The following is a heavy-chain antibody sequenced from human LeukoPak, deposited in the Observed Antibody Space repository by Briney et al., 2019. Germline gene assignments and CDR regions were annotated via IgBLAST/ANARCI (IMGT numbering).Heavy chain of an antibody. Sequence: PSQTLSLTCTVSGGSISSGGYYWSWIRQHPGKGLEWIGYIYYSGSTNYNPSLKSRVTISVDTAKNQFSLKLSSVTAADTAVYYCARLIGGTGVTFDIWGQGTMVTVSS. V-gene: IGHV4-31*03. CDR3: ARLIGGTGVTFDI. D-gene: IGHD3-16*01. CDR1: GGSISSGGYY. J-gene: IGHJ3*02. CDR2: IYYSGST.